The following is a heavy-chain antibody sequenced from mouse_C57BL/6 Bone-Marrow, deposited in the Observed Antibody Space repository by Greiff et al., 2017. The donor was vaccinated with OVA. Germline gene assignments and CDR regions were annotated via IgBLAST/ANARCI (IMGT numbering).Heavy chain of an antibody. D-gene: IGHD2-3*01. Sequence: QVQLKQSGAELVRPGTSVKMSCKASGYTFTNYWIGWAKQRPGHGLEWIGDIYPGGGYTNYNEKFKGKATLTADKSSSTAYMQFSSLTSEDSAIYYCARGGGYDGYYIAWFAYWGQGTLVTVSA. V-gene: IGHV1-63*01. J-gene: IGHJ3*01. CDR3: ARGGGYDGYYIAWFAY. CDR1: GYTFTNYW. CDR2: IYPGGGYT.